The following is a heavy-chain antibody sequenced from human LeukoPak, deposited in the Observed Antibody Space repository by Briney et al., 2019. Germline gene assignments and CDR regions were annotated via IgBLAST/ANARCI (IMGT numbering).Heavy chain of an antibody. CDR1: GFTFSSYW. V-gene: IGHV3-7*03. D-gene: IGHD6-13*01. Sequence: HRGGSLRLSCAASGFTFSSYWMSWVRQAPGKGLEWVANIKQDGSEKYYVDSVKGRFTISRDNAKNSLYLQMNSLRAEDTALYYCAKDKGYDPMGQLVRPYGMDVWGQGATVTVSS. J-gene: IGHJ6*02. CDR2: IKQDGSEK. CDR3: AKDKGYDPMGQLVRPYGMDV.